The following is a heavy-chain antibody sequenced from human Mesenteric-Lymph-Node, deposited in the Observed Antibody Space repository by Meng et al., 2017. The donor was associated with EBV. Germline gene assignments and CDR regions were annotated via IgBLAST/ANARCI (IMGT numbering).Heavy chain of an antibody. CDR2: IYYSGRT. CDR1: GGSIRSYY. J-gene: IGHJ4*02. V-gene: IGHV4-59*07. CDR3: ARGDSNFDY. Sequence: QVQFRNAGPGLVNPSDTLSLTCTVSGGSIRSYYWSWIRQPPGKGLEWIGDIYYSGRTNYNPSLKSRVTISIDTSKNQFSLKLTSVTAADTAIYYCARGDSNFDYWGQGTLVTVSS.